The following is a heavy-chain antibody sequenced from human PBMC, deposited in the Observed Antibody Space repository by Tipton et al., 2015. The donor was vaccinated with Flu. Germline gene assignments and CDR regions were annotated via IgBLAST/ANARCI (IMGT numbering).Heavy chain of an antibody. Sequence: LRLSCTVSGDSISSYYWSWIRQPPGRGLEWIGYIYYSGSTIYNPSLKSRVTISLDTSKSQFSLKLSSVTAADTAVYYCARLPLPLSYFDYWGQGTLVTVSS. CDR1: GDSISSYY. V-gene: IGHV4-59*01. CDR2: IYYSGST. CDR3: ARLPLPLSYFDY. J-gene: IGHJ4*02.